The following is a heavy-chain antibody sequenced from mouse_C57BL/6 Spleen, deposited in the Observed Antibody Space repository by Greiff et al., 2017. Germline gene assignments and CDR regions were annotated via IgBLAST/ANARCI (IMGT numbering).Heavy chain of an antibody. CDR3: ARDYGRAWFAY. J-gene: IGHJ3*01. V-gene: IGHV1-76*01. Sequence: VQGVESGAELVRPGASVKLSCKASGYTFTDYYINWVKQRPGQGLDWIARIYPGSGNTYYNEKFKGKATLTAEKSSSTAYMQLSSLTSEGSAVYFCARDYGRAWFAYWGQGTLVTVSA. CDR1: GYTFTDYY. D-gene: IGHD1-1*01. CDR2: IYPGSGNT.